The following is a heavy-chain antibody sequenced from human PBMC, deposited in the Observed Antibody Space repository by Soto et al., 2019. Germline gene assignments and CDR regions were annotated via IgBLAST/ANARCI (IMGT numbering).Heavy chain of an antibody. CDR1: GYSLTELS. Sequence: ASVKVSCKVSGYSLTELSIHWVRQAPGKGLEWMGGFDPKDGKVVYAQTLATRVTMTEDTATDTVYMELESLTSEDTAVYHCATVRGVGRYWFDTWGPGILVTVSS. CDR3: ATVRGVGRYWFDT. CDR2: FDPKDGKV. J-gene: IGHJ5*02. V-gene: IGHV1-24*01. D-gene: IGHD2-8*02.